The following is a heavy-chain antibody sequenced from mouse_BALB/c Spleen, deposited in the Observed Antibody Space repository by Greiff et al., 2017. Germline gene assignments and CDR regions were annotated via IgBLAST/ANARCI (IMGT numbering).Heavy chain of an antibody. CDR3: TSSSYYFDY. CDR2: IDPENGDT. Sequence: EVQLQQSGAELVRSGASVKLSCTASGFNIKDYYMHWVKQRPEQGLEWIGWIDPENGDTEYAPKFQGKATMTADTSSNTAYLQLSSLTSEDTAVYYCTSSSYYFDYWGQGTTLTVSS. J-gene: IGHJ2*01. V-gene: IGHV14-4*02. CDR1: GFNIKDYY. D-gene: IGHD1-1*01.